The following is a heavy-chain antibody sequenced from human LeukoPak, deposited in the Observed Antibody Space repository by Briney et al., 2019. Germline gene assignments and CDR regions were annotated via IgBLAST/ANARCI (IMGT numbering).Heavy chain of an antibody. CDR1: GGTFSSYA. Sequence: SVKVPCKASGGTFSSYAISWVRQAPGQGLEWMGGIIPIFGTANYAQKFQGRVTITADESTSTAYMELSSLRSEDTAVYYCARAPPLGDFWSGRYYFDYWGQGTLVTVSS. CDR3: ARAPPLGDFWSGRYYFDY. J-gene: IGHJ4*02. D-gene: IGHD3-3*01. CDR2: IIPIFGTA. V-gene: IGHV1-69*13.